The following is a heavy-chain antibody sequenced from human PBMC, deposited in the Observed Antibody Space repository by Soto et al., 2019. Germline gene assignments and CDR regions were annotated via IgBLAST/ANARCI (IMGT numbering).Heavy chain of an antibody. CDR2: IYYSGST. J-gene: IGHJ5*02. D-gene: IGHD3-10*01. V-gene: IGHV4-61*01. CDR3: AREGGSGIDWFDX. Sequence: SETLSLTCTVSGGSVSSVSYYWSWIRQPPGKGLEWIGYIYYSGSTNYNPSLKSRVTISVDTSKNQFSLKLSSVTAADTAVYYCAREGGSGIDWFDXWGQGTLVTVSX. CDR1: GGSVSSVSYY.